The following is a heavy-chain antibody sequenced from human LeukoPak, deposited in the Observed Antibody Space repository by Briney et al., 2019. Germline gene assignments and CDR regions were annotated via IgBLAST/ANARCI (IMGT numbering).Heavy chain of an antibody. V-gene: IGHV4-59*01. CDR3: ARVGDSLHPYNYYFDY. CDR1: GRSISSYY. D-gene: IGHD1-20*01. J-gene: IGHJ4*02. Sequence: KSSETLSRTCTVSGRSISSYYWSWIRQPPGKGLEWIGYIYYSGSTNYNPSLKSRVTISVDTSKNQFSLKLSSVTAVDTAVYYCARVGDSLHPYNYYFDYWGQGTLVTVSS. CDR2: IYYSGST.